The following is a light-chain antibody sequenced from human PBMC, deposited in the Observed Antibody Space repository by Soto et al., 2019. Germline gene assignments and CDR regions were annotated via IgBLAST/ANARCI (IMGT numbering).Light chain of an antibody. Sequence: EIVLTQSPATLSLSPGERATLSCRASQSVNSNLAWYQQRPGQAPRLLIYAASNRATGIPARFSGSGSGTDFTLPISGLEPEDAAVYYCQQRASGPPLTFGGGTKVEIK. CDR2: AAS. V-gene: IGKV3-11*01. J-gene: IGKJ4*01. CDR1: QSVNSN. CDR3: QQRASGPPLT.